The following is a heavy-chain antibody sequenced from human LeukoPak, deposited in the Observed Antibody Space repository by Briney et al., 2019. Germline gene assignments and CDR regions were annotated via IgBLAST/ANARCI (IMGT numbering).Heavy chain of an antibody. D-gene: IGHD2-2*02. CDR1: GGSITNYY. CDR3: AKADIVVVPAAIAGSY. CDR2: IYYTGSS. Sequence: SETLSLTCTVSGGSITNYYWSWIRQPPGKGLEWIGYIYYTGSSNYNPSLKSRVTLSVDTSKNQFSLKLSSVTAADTAVYYCAKADIVVVPAAIAGSYWGQGTLVTVSS. V-gene: IGHV4-59*08. J-gene: IGHJ4*02.